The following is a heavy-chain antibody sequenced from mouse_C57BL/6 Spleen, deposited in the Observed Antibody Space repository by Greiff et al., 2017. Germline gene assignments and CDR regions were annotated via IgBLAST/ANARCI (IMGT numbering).Heavy chain of an antibody. Sequence: QVQLQQPGAELVRPGSSVKLSCTASGYTFTSYWMHWVKQRPIQGLEWIGNIDPSDSETHYNQKFKDKATLTVDKSSSTAYMQLSSLTSEDSAVYYCARWDHYYAMDYWGQGTSVTVSS. CDR3: ARWDHYYAMDY. V-gene: IGHV1-52*01. CDR2: IDPSDSET. J-gene: IGHJ4*01. D-gene: IGHD4-1*01. CDR1: GYTFTSYW.